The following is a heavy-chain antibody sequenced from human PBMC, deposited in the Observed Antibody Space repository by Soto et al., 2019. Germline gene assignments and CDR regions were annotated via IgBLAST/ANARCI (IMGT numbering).Heavy chain of an antibody. CDR1: GFTFSDYA. V-gene: IGHV3-23*01. J-gene: IGHJ6*02. D-gene: IGHD3-10*01. Sequence: GGSLRLSCLASGFTFSDYAMTWVRHVPGRGLEWVASLDGAGGSTYYADSVRGRFTISRDNSQNTLFLQMKRLTVDDTAIYYCTAPRDEYGSGVSWFTYGMDIWGQGTTVTAP. CDR3: TAPRDEYGSGVSWFTYGMDI. CDR2: LDGAGGST.